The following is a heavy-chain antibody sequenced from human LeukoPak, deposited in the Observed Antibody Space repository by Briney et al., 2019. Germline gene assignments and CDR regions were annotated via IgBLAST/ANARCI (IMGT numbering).Heavy chain of an antibody. CDR3: AKDGHSSGYYWVPDAFDI. V-gene: IGHV3-23*01. Sequence: TGGSLRLSCAASGFTFSSYAMSWVRQAPGKGLEWVSAISGSGGSTYYADSVKGRFTISRDNSKNTLYLQMNSLRAEDTDVYYCAKDGHSSGYYWVPDAFDIWGQGTMVTVSS. J-gene: IGHJ3*02. D-gene: IGHD3-22*01. CDR1: GFTFSSYA. CDR2: ISGSGGST.